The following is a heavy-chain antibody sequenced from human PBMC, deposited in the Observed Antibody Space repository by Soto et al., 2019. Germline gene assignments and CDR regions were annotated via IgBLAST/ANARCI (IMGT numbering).Heavy chain of an antibody. CDR2: ISAYNGNT. CDR3: ARDRRVRGSDLLAGY. CDR1: GYTFTSYD. V-gene: IGHV1-18*01. J-gene: IGHJ4*02. D-gene: IGHD3-10*01. Sequence: QVQLVQSGAEVKKPGASVKVSCKASGYTFTSYDISWVRQAPGQGLEWMGWISAYNGNTNYAQKLQGRVTMTTDTSTSTAYMELRSLRSDDTAVYYCARDRRVRGSDLLAGYWGQGTLVTVSS.